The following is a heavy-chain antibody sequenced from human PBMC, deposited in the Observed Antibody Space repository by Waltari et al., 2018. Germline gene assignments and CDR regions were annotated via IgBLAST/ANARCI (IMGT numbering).Heavy chain of an antibody. D-gene: IGHD6-19*01. J-gene: IGHJ6*02. Sequence: EVQLVESGGGLVQPGRSLRLSCTASGFTFGDYAMSWFRQAPGKGLEWVSAISGSGGSTYYADSVKGRFTISRDNSKNTLYLQMNSLRAEDTAVYYCAKDVAVAAHYYYYGMDVWGQGTTVTVSS. V-gene: IGHV3-23*04. CDR1: GFTFGDYA. CDR2: ISGSGGST. CDR3: AKDVAVAAHYYYYGMDV.